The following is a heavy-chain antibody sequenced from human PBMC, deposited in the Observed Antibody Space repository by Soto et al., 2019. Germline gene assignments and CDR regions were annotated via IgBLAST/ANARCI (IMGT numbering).Heavy chain of an antibody. CDR2: ISGSGGST. J-gene: IGHJ6*02. D-gene: IGHD3-3*01. V-gene: IGHV3-23*01. CDR3: AKDRAYDFWSGYLYYYYGMDV. CDR1: GFTFSSYA. Sequence: GGSLRLSCAASGFTFSSYAMSWVRQAPGKGLEWVSAISGSGGSTYYADSVKGRFTISRDNSKNTLYLQMNSLRAEDTAVYYCAKDRAYDFWSGYLYYYYGMDVWGQGTTVTVSS.